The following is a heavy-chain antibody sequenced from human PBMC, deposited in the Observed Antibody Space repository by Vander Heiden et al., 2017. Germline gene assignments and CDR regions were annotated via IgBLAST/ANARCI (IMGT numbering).Heavy chain of an antibody. V-gene: IGHV3-21*01. Sequence: EVQLVESGGGLVKPGGSLRLSCAASGFTFSSYSMNWVRQAPGKGLEWVSSISSSSSYIDYADSVKGRFTISRDNAKNSLYRQMNSLRAEDTAVYYCAANDLFGELPLWGQGTLVTVSS. D-gene: IGHD3-10*01. J-gene: IGHJ4*02. CDR3: AANDLFGELPL. CDR2: ISSSSSYI. CDR1: GFTFSSYS.